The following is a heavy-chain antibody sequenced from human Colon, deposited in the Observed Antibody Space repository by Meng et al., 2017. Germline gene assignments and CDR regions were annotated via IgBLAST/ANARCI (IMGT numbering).Heavy chain of an antibody. V-gene: IGHV6-1*01. CDR2: TYYRSKWYN. J-gene: IGHJ4*02. CDR1: GDSVSSNSAA. Sequence: LQQAGPGLVKPPQTLPLPWPISGDSVSSNSAAWNWIRQSPSRGLEWLGRTYYRSKWYNDYAVSVKSRITINPDTSKNQFSLQLNSVTPEDTAVYYCARDSSSSAYSPFDYWGQGTLVTVSS. D-gene: IGHD3-22*01. CDR3: ARDSSSSAYSPFDY.